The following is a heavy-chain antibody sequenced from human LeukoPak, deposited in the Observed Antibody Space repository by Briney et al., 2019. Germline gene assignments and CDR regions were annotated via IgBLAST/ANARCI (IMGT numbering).Heavy chain of an antibody. CDR3: ARVSLVRGAPDYYFDY. J-gene: IGHJ4*02. V-gene: IGHV4-30-2*05. D-gene: IGHD3-10*01. Sequence: SETLSLTCTVSGGSISSGGYYWSWIRQPPGKGLEWIGYIYHSGSTYYNPSLKSRVTISVDTSKNQFSLKLSSVTAADTAVYYCARVSLVRGAPDYYFDYWGQGTLVTVSS. CDR1: GGSISSGGYY. CDR2: IYHSGST.